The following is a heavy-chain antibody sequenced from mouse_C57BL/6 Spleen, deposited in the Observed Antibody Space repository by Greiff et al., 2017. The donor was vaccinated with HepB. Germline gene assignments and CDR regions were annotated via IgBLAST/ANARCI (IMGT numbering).Heavy chain of an antibody. CDR2: IRNKANGYTT. CDR1: GFTFTDYY. Sequence: EVKLMDSGGGLVQPGGSLSLSCAASGFTFTDYYMSWVRQPPGKALEWLGFIRNKANGYTTEYSASVKGRFTISRDNSQSILYLQMNALRAEDSATYYCASSRYFDVWGTGTTVTVSS. J-gene: IGHJ1*03. CDR3: ASSRYFDV. V-gene: IGHV7-3*01.